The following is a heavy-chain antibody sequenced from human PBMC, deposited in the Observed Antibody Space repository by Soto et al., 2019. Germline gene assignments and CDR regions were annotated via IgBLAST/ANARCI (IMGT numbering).Heavy chain of an antibody. CDR1: GGSVTNSSYY. D-gene: IGHD4-4*01. V-gene: IGHV4-39*01. Sequence: LSLTCTVSGGSVTNSSYYWGWIRQSPGKGLEWIGSVYYRGRSYSKSSVMSRVTISVDTSKNQFSLNLNSVTASDTAVYFCVSKRTTVITQAYFEYWGPGALVTVS. J-gene: IGHJ4*02. CDR2: VYYRGRS. CDR3: VSKRTTVITQAYFEY.